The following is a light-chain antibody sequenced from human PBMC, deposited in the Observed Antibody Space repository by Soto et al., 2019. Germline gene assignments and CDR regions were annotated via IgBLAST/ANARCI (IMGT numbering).Light chain of an antibody. CDR3: CSYAATFSV. J-gene: IGLJ3*02. Sequence: QSVLTQPPSASGTPGQRVTISCSGSSSNIGSNAVYWYQQFPGTAPKLLMYRTNQRPSGVPDRFSGAKYGTSGSLAISGLRSEDEADYFCCSYAATFSVFGGGTKVTVL. CDR1: SSNIGSNA. V-gene: IGLV1-47*02. CDR2: RTN.